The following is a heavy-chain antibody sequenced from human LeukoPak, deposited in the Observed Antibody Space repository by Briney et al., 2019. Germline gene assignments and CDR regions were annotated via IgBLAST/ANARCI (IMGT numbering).Heavy chain of an antibody. V-gene: IGHV4-39*02. CDR2: FYYSGTP. CDR1: GVSISSSSYY. CDR3: ARDNSGWYRYFDY. J-gene: IGHJ4*02. D-gene: IGHD6-19*01. Sequence: PSETLSLTCTVSGVSISSSSYYWGWIRQPPGKGLEWIGNFYYSGTPYYNPSLESRVTMSVDTSKNQFSLKLTSVTAADTAVYYCARDNSGWYRYFDYWGQGTLVTVSS.